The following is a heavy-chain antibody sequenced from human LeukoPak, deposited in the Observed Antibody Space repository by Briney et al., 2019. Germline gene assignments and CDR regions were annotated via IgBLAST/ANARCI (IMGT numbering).Heavy chain of an antibody. CDR1: GFTFSGSA. Sequence: PGGSLKLSCAASGFTFSGSAMHWVRQASGKGLEWVGRIRSKANSYATAYAASVKGRFTISRDDSKNTAYLQMNGLKTEDTAVYYCTRHGNSSGYYVDYWGQGTLVTVSS. D-gene: IGHD3-22*01. CDR2: IRSKANSYAT. CDR3: TRHGNSSGYYVDY. J-gene: IGHJ4*02. V-gene: IGHV3-73*01.